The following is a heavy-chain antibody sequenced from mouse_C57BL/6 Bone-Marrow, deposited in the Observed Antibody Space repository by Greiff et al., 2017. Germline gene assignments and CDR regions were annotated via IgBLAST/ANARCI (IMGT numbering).Heavy chain of an antibody. D-gene: IGHD2-1*01. Sequence: EVQRVESGAELVKPGASVKLSCTASGFNIKDYYMHWVKQRTEQGLEWIGRIDPEDGETKYAPKFQGKATITADTSSNTAYLQLSSLTSEDTAVYYCARFDYGNYGLYYFDYWGQGTTLTVSS. J-gene: IGHJ2*01. CDR2: IDPEDGET. V-gene: IGHV14-2*01. CDR3: ARFDYGNYGLYYFDY. CDR1: GFNIKDYY.